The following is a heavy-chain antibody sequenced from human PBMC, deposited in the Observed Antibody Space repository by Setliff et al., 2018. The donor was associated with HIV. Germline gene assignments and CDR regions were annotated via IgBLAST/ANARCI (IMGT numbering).Heavy chain of an antibody. CDR2: ISGRGDIT. V-gene: IGHV3-23*01. J-gene: IGHJ6*03. Sequence: LRLSCVASGFSFSTYGLCWVRQAPGEGLEWVSCISGRGDITYYADSLKGRFTISRDNPKNTLYLQMNSLKTDDTAVYYCTTVPPRDFWSGYYYYYYMDVWGKGTTVTVSS. D-gene: IGHD3-3*01. CDR3: TTVPPRDFWSGYYYYYYMDV. CDR1: GFSFSTYG.